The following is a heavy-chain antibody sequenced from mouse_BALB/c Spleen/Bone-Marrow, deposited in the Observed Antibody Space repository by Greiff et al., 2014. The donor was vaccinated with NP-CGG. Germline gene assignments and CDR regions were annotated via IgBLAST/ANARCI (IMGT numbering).Heavy chain of an antibody. D-gene: IGHD1-1*01. CDR2: IRNKANGYTT. CDR3: ARDCSSFYWYFDV. CDR1: GFTFTDYY. Sequence: EVNLVESGGGLVQPGGSLRLSCATSGFTFTDYYMSWVRQPPGKALEWLAFIRNKANGYTTEYSASVKGRFTISRDNSQSILYPQMNTLRADDSATYYCARDCSSFYWYFDVWGAGTTVTVSS. V-gene: IGHV7-3*02. J-gene: IGHJ1*01.